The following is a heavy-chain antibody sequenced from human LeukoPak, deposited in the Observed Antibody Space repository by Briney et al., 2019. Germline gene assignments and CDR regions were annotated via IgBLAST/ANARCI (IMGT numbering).Heavy chain of an antibody. CDR3: ANSGSYYIWYFDL. D-gene: IGHD1-26*01. V-gene: IGHV4-30-4*01. CDR2: IYYSGST. CDR1: GGSISSGDYY. Sequence: SETLSLTCTVSGGSISSGDYYWSWIRQPPGKGLEWIGYIYYSGSTYYNPSLKSRVTISVDTSKNQFSLKLSSVTAADTAVYYCANSGSYYIWYFDLWGRGTLVTVSS. J-gene: IGHJ2*01.